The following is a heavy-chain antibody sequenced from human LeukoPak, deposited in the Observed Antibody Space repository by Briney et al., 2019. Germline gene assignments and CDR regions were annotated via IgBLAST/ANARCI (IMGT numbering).Heavy chain of an antibody. CDR1: GFTFSSYA. Sequence: GGSLRLSCAASGFTFSSYAMSWVRQAPGKGLEWVSAISGSGGSTYYADSVKGRFTISRDNSKNTLYLQMNSLRAEDTAVYYCAKDGSSSWYMSYYYYYMDVWGKGTTVTVSS. CDR3: AKDGSSSWYMSYYYYYMDV. CDR2: ISGSGGST. V-gene: IGHV3-23*01. J-gene: IGHJ6*03. D-gene: IGHD6-13*01.